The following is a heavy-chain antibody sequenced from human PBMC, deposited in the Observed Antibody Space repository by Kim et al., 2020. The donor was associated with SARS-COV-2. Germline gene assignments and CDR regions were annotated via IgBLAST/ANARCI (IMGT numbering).Heavy chain of an antibody. CDR1: GFTFSNAW. CDR3: TTDLYSSSWYGEGAFDI. J-gene: IGHJ3*02. Sequence: GGSLRLSCAASGFTFSNAWMSWVRQAPGKGLEWVGRIKSKTDGGTTDYAAPVKGRFTISRDDSKNTLYLQMNSLKTEDTAVYYCTTDLYSSSWYGEGAFDIGGQGTMVTVSS. CDR2: IKSKTDGGTT. D-gene: IGHD6-13*01. V-gene: IGHV3-15*01.